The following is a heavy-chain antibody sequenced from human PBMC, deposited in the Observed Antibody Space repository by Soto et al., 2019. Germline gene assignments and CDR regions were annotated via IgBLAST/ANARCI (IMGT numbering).Heavy chain of an antibody. D-gene: IGHD2-21*01. V-gene: IGHV4-39*01. CDR2: IYYSGST. CDR3: ARRRILWAGRTYYYYYYMDV. Sequence: SETLSLTCTVSGGSISSSSYYWGWIRQPPGKGLEWIGSIYYSGSTYYNPSLKSRVTISVDTSKNQFSLKLSSVTAADTAVYYCARRRILWAGRTYYYYYYMDVWGKATTVTVS. J-gene: IGHJ6*03. CDR1: GGSISSSSYY.